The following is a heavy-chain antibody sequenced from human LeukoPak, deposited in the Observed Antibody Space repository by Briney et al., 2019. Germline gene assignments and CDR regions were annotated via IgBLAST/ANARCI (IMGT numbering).Heavy chain of an antibody. J-gene: IGHJ4*02. CDR1: GFTFSSYS. Sequence: PGGSLRLSXAASGFTFSSYSMNWVRQAPGKGLEWVSAISSSSSYIYYADSVKGRFTISRDNSKNTLYLQMNSLRAEDTAVYYCAKGNGYTYGRYYFDYWGQGTLVTVSS. CDR2: ISSSSSYI. CDR3: AKGNGYTYGRYYFDY. D-gene: IGHD5-18*01. V-gene: IGHV3-21*04.